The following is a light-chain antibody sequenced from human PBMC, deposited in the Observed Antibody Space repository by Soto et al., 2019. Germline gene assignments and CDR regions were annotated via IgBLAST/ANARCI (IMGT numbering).Light chain of an antibody. Sequence: DIQMTQSPSTLSASVGHRVTITCRASQSISSWLAWYQHKPGTAPKLLIYKASTLASGVPSRFSGIRSGTEFTLTVSSLQPDDFATYYCQQYNDSFPYTFGQGTKLEIK. CDR2: KAS. J-gene: IGKJ2*01. CDR3: QQYNDSFPYT. V-gene: IGKV1-5*03. CDR1: QSISSW.